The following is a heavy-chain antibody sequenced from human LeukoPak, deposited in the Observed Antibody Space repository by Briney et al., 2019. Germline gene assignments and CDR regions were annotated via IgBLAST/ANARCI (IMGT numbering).Heavy chain of an antibody. CDR3: ARNYYDSSVASDY. V-gene: IGHV3-20*04. Sequence: PGGSLRLSCAASGFTFNDYGISWVRQGPGKGLEWVSGINWNGGYTAYADSVKGRFTISRDNAKNSLYLQMNSLTAGDTALYYCARNYYDSSVASDYWGQGTLVTVSS. CDR2: INWNGGYT. J-gene: IGHJ4*02. D-gene: IGHD3-22*01. CDR1: GFTFNDYG.